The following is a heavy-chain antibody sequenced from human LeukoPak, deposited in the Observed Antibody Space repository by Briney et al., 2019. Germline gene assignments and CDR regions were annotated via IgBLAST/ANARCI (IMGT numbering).Heavy chain of an antibody. Sequence: ASVKASCKASGYTFTGYYMHWVRQAPGQGLEWMGWINPNSGDTNYAQNFQGRVTMTRDTSISTAYMEVSRLNSDDTAMYYCARGGYSGYDLDYWGQGTLVTVSS. V-gene: IGHV1-2*02. CDR3: ARGGYSGYDLDY. CDR2: INPNSGDT. CDR1: GYTFTGYY. J-gene: IGHJ4*02. D-gene: IGHD5-12*01.